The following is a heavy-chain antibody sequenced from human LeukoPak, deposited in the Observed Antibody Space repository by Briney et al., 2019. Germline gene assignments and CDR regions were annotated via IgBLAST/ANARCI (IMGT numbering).Heavy chain of an antibody. CDR3: AKGRYSSSWAPFDP. V-gene: IGHV3-23*01. CDR1: GFTFSSYA. CDR2: ISGSGGST. Sequence: QPGGSLRLSCAASGFTFSSYAMSWVRQAPGKGLEWVSAISGSGGSTYYADSVKGRFTISRDNSKNTLSLQMNNLRAEDTAIYYCAKGRYSSSWAPFDPWGQGTLVTVSS. D-gene: IGHD4-11*01. J-gene: IGHJ5*02.